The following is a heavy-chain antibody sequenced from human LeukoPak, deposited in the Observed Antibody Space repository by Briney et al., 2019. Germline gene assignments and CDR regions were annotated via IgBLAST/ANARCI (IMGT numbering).Heavy chain of an antibody. CDR2: VYYSGST. Sequence: PSETLSLTCTVSGASISSYYWSWIRQPPGKGLEWIGFVYYSGSTNYNPSLKSRFTMSVDTSNSQFSLKLNSVTAADTAVYYCVRRDSSTYWYFDLWGRGTLVTVSS. CDR3: VRRDSSTYWYFDL. D-gene: IGHD6-13*01. J-gene: IGHJ2*01. V-gene: IGHV4-59*08. CDR1: GASISSYY.